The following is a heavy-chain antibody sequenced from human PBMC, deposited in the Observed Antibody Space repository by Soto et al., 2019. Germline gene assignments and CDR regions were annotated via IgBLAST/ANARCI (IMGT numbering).Heavy chain of an antibody. CDR1: GFTFSYYG. CDR2: ISYSGSNE. Sequence: QVHLVESGGGVVQPGKSLRLSCAASGFTFSYYGMHWVRQAPGKGLEWVAAISYSGSNEFYADSVKGRFTSSRDNSKNTLNMQMNTVRTEDTAVYLCAKGKGRFAELAYFENWGQGTLVTVSS. CDR3: AKGKGRFAELAYFEN. J-gene: IGHJ4*02. V-gene: IGHV3-30*18. D-gene: IGHD3-3*02.